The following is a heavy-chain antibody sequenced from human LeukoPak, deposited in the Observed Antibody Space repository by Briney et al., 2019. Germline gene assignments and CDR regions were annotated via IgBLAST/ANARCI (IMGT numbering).Heavy chain of an antibody. CDR2: IKTQTDGGTT. Sequence: GGSLRLSCAASGLTFRNTWMTWVRQAPGKGLEWVGLIKTQTDGGTTDYAAPVKGRFLISRDDSKNTLFLHMNSLRTEDTAVYSCTTWPHADIMSWGQGTLVTVSS. CDR3: TTWPHADIMS. D-gene: IGHD5/OR15-5a*01. CDR1: GLTFRNTW. J-gene: IGHJ5*02. V-gene: IGHV3-15*05.